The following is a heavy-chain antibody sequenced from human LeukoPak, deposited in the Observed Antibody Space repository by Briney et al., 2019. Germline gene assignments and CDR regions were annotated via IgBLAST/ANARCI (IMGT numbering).Heavy chain of an antibody. CDR2: INDRGNRI. J-gene: IGHJ4*02. CDR3: ARDFKWSFDS. Sequence: GGSLRLSCAASGFSFSTNGMHWVRQAPGKGLEWVSHINDRGNRIYYADSVKGRFTISRDIAKNSLYLQMNSLRDEDTAVYYCARDFKWSFDSWGQGRLVTVSS. CDR1: GFSFSTNG. D-gene: IGHD1-26*01. V-gene: IGHV3-48*02.